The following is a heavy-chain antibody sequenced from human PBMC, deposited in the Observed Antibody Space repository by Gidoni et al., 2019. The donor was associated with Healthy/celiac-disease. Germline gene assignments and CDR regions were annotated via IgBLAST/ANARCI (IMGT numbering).Heavy chain of an antibody. D-gene: IGHD2-21*01. CDR2: ISGSGGST. CDR3: AKDVVPNCGGDCYGFDY. J-gene: IGHJ4*02. V-gene: IGHV3-23*01. Sequence: EVQLLESGGGLVQPGGSLRLSCAASGFTFSSYAMSWVRQAPGKGLEWVSAISGSGGSTYYADSVKGRFTISRDNSKNTLYLQMNSLRAEDTAVYYCAKDVVPNCGGDCYGFDYWGQGTLVTVSS. CDR1: GFTFSSYA.